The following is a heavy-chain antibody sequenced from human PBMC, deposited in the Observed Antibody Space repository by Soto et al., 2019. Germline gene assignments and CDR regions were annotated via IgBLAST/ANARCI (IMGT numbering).Heavy chain of an antibody. CDR2: ISYDGSNK. J-gene: IGHJ6*02. CDR3: AREMWYYDFWSGYYPYGMDV. CDR1: GFTFSSYA. Sequence: VQLVESGGGVVQPGRSLRLSCAASGFTFSSYAMRWVRQAPGKGLEWVAVISYDGSNKYYADSVKGRFTISRDNSKNTLYLQMNSLRAEDTAVYYCAREMWYYDFWSGYYPYGMDVWGQGTTVTVSS. V-gene: IGHV3-30-3*01. D-gene: IGHD3-3*01.